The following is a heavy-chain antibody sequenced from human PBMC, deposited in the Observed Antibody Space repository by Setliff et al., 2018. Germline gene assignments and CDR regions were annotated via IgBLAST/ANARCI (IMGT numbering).Heavy chain of an antibody. J-gene: IGHJ3*02. D-gene: IGHD6-19*01. V-gene: IGHV1-18*01. Sequence: ASVKVSCKASGYSFTSFGITWVRQAPGQGPEWMGWVSTYNGDTNYAQKFRGRVTMTTDISTSTVYMELRTLRSDDTAVYYCARRPIALAGYRKGAFDIWGQGTMVTVSS. CDR1: GYSFTSFG. CDR3: ARRPIALAGYRKGAFDI. CDR2: VSTYNGDT.